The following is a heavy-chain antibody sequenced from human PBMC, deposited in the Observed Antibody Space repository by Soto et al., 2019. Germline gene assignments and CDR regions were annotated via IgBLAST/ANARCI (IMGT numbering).Heavy chain of an antibody. Sequence: GGSLRLSCAASGFTLSRYSMNWVRQAPGKGLEWVSHISGSSSTIYYTDSVKGRFTVSRDNAKNSLYLQMNSLRDEDTAVYFCAKTSLRVYYYGMDVWGQGTTVTV. CDR2: ISGSSSTI. CDR3: AKTSLRVYYYGMDV. V-gene: IGHV3-48*02. CDR1: GFTLSRYS. J-gene: IGHJ6*02.